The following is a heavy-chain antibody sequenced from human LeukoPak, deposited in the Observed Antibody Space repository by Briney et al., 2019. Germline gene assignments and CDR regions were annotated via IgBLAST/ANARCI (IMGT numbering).Heavy chain of an antibody. Sequence: SETLSLTCTVSGGSIRSYYWSGIRQPPPKGLPGIGYIYYSGRTTYTPTFKSRVTLSADPSKNQFPLKLSSVTAPDTAVYYCARADDSSGNFDYWGQGTLVTVSS. CDR1: GGSIRSYY. D-gene: IGHD3-22*01. J-gene: IGHJ4*02. CDR2: IYYSGRT. V-gene: IGHV4-59*01. CDR3: ARADDSSGNFDY.